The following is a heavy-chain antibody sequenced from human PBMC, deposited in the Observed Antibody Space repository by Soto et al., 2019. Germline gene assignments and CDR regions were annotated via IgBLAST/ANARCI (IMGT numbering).Heavy chain of an antibody. Sequence: GASVKVSCKASGYTFTSYGISWVRQAPGQGLEWMGRISANTGDTNYAQKLQGRVTMTTDTSTNTVYMELKSLRSDDTAVYYCARVVVSGHNWFDPWGQGTLVTVSS. D-gene: IGHD2-15*01. CDR3: ARVVVSGHNWFDP. V-gene: IGHV1-18*04. CDR2: ISANTGDT. J-gene: IGHJ5*02. CDR1: GYTFTSYG.